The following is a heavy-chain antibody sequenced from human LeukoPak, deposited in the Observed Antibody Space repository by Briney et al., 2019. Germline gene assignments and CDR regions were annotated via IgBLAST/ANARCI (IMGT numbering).Heavy chain of an antibody. CDR1: GYTFTSYG. CDR3: ARDGIPFHHYYYGMDV. J-gene: IGHJ6*02. V-gene: IGHV1-18*01. D-gene: IGHD1-14*01. CDR2: ISAYNGNT. Sequence: ASVKVSCKASGYTFTSYGISWVRQAPGQGLEWMGWISAYNGNTNYAQKLQGRVTMTTDTSTSTAYMELRSLRSDDTAVYYCARDGIPFHHYYYGMDVWGQGTTVTVSS.